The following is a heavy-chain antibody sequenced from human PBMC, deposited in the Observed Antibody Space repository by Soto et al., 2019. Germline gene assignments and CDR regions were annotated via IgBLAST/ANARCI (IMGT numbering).Heavy chain of an antibody. J-gene: IGHJ4*02. Sequence: EVQLVESGGGLVQPGGSLRLSCAASGLTVSSNYMSWVRQAPGEGLEWISIIYSGGKTYYADSMKGRFTISRHNAKNTLFLQMNNLSPEDTAVYYCARACGGDCYSTLFDYWGQGTLVTVSS. CDR1: GLTVSSNY. D-gene: IGHD2-21*02. V-gene: IGHV3-53*04. CDR3: ARACGGDCYSTLFDY. CDR2: IYSGGKT.